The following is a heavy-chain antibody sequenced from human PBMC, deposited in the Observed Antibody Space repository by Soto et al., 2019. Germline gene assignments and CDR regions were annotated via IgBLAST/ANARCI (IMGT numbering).Heavy chain of an antibody. CDR1: GFTFSSYA. J-gene: IGHJ4*02. CDR3: ASLWFGESFDY. V-gene: IGHV3-30-3*01. Sequence: GGSLRLSCAASGFTFSSYAMDWVRQAPGKGLEWVAVISYDGSNKYYADSVKGRFTISRDNSKNTLYLQMNSLRAEDTAVYYCASLWFGESFDYWGQGTLVTVSS. D-gene: IGHD3-10*01. CDR2: ISYDGSNK.